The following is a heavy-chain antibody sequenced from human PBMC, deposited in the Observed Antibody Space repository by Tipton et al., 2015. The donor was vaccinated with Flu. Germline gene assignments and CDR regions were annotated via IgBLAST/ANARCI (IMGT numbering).Heavy chain of an antibody. V-gene: IGHV4-59*01. CDR3: ARVLYYYDSSGLYYYYMDV. CDR1: GGSISSYY. Sequence: TLSLTCTVSGGSISSYYWSWIRQLPGKGLEWIGYIYYSGSTNYNPSLKSRVTISVDTSKNQFSLKLSSVTAADTAVYYCARVLYYYDSSGLYYYYMDVWGKGTTVTVSS. J-gene: IGHJ6*03. D-gene: IGHD3-22*01. CDR2: IYYSGST.